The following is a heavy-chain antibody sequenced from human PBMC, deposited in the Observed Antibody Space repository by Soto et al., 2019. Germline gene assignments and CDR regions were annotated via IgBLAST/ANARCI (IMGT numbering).Heavy chain of an antibody. J-gene: IGHJ6*02. D-gene: IGHD3-3*01. CDR3: AKGPTIFGVIIVAEYYYGMDV. CDR2: ISGSGGST. CDR1: GFTVSGNY. V-gene: IGHV3-23*01. Sequence: PGGSLRLSCAASGFTVSGNYMSWVRQAPGKGLEWVSAISGSGGSTYYADSVKGRFTISRDNSKNTLYLEMNSLRAEDTAVYYCAKGPTIFGVIIVAEYYYGMDVWGQGTTVTVSS.